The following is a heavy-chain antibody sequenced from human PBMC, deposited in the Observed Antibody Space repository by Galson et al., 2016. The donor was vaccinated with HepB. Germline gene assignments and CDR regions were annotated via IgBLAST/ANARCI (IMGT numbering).Heavy chain of an antibody. CDR2: INPNGGDT. CDR1: GFDFGHYW. Sequence: SLRLSCAASGFDFGHYWMSWARQAPGEGLEWVANINPNGGDTYYVASVRGRFVISRDNAQNVLVLQMTTLRGEDTALYYCARWGVTAGLDNWGQGTLVTVSS. V-gene: IGHV3-7*03. D-gene: IGHD3-16*01. CDR3: ARWGVTAGLDN. J-gene: IGHJ4*02.